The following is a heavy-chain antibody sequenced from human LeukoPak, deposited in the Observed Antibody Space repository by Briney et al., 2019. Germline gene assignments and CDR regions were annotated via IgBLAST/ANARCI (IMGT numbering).Heavy chain of an antibody. Sequence: TSSETLSLTCTVSGGSISSYYWSWIRQPPGKGLEWIGYIYYSGSTNYNPSLKSRVTISVDTSKNQFSLELSSVTSADTAVYYCARVGGSNHYYYGTDVWGQGTTVTVSS. CDR2: IYYSGST. CDR1: GGSISSYY. CDR3: ARVGGSNHYYYGTDV. V-gene: IGHV4-59*01. D-gene: IGHD1-26*01. J-gene: IGHJ6*02.